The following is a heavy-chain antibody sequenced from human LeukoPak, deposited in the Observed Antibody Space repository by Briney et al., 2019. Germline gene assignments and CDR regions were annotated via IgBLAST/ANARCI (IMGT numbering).Heavy chain of an antibody. D-gene: IGHD2-21*02. CDR1: GFTFSSYW. Sequence: GGSLRLSXAASGFTFSSYWMSWVRQSPGKGLEWVANIKQDGSEKYYVDSVKGRFTISRDNAKNSLYLQMNSLRAEDTAVYYCASKRTAGAFDIWGQGTMVTVSS. J-gene: IGHJ3*02. V-gene: IGHV3-7*01. CDR2: IKQDGSEK. CDR3: ASKRTAGAFDI.